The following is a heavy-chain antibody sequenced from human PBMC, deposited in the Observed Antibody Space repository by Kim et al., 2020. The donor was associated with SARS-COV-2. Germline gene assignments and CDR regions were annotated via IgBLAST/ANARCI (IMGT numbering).Heavy chain of an antibody. Sequence: GGSLRLSCAASGFTIKSNYMSWVRQAPGKGLEWVSVIYSGDTTYYAESVKGRFTISSDNSKNTVYLQMNGLRAEDMAVYYCARGWNSGYDYWGQGALVSVSS. J-gene: IGHJ4*02. CDR1: GFTIKSNY. CDR3: ARGWNSGYDY. CDR2: IYSGDTT. V-gene: IGHV3-53*01. D-gene: IGHD5-12*01.